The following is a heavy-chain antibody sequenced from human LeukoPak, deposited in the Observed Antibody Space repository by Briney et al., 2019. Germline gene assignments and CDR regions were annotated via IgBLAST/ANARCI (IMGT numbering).Heavy chain of an antibody. J-gene: IGHJ4*02. CDR2: INPNSGGT. CDR1: GYTFTGYY. V-gene: IGHV1-2*02. D-gene: IGHD2-2*01. Sequence: ASVKVSCKASGYTFTGYYMHWVRQAPGQRLEWMGWINPNSGGTNYAQKFQGRVTMTRDTSISTAYMELSRLRSDDTAVYYCASGYCSSTSCSPPYYWGQGTLVTVSS. CDR3: ASGYCSSTSCSPPYY.